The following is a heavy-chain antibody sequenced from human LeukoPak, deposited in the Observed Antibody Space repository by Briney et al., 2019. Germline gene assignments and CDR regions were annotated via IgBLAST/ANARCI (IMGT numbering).Heavy chain of an antibody. D-gene: IGHD1-26*01. V-gene: IGHV3-11*04. CDR1: GFSFSDYY. CDR2: ISSSSSTI. Sequence: GGSLRLSCAASGFSFSDYYMTWIRQAPGKGLERVSYISSSSSTIYYADSVKGRFTISRDNAKNSLYLQMNSLRDEDTAVYYCARGTYYGFADWGQGTLVTVSS. J-gene: IGHJ5*02. CDR3: ARGTYYGFAD.